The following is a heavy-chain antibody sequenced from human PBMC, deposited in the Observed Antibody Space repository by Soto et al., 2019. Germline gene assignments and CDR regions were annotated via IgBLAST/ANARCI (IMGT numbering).Heavy chain of an antibody. J-gene: IGHJ4*02. CDR3: ARQFDSDTSGYYYAY. V-gene: IGHV1-69*01. D-gene: IGHD3-22*01. CDR2: IMPIFGSA. CDR1: GGTFSTTT. Sequence: QVQLVQSGAEVKKPGSSVKVSCKASGGTFSTTTISWVRQAPGQGLEWMGGIMPIFGSANYAQKFQGRVTITADEYTRTVYMELSRLRSEDTAVYYCARQFDSDTSGYYYAYWGQGTLVTVSS.